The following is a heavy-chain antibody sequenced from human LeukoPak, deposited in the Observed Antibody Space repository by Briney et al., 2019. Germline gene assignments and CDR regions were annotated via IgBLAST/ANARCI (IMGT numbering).Heavy chain of an antibody. CDR2: IRYDGSNE. J-gene: IGHJ5*02. D-gene: IGHD3-10*01. Sequence: TGGSLRLSCAASGFTFSRYGMHWVRRAPGKGLEWVTFIRYDGSNEYYADSVKGRFTISRDNSKNTLYLQMNSLRAEDTAVYYCAKTEVLLWFGELSWGQGTLVTVSS. V-gene: IGHV3-30*02. CDR3: AKTEVLLWFGELS. CDR1: GFTFSRYG.